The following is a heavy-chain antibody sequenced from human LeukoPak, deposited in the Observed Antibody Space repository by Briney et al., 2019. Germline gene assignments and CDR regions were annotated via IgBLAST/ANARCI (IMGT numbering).Heavy chain of an antibody. CDR3: ASTHRRFGELLYYFDH. CDR2: INHSGSI. D-gene: IGHD3-10*01. V-gene: IGHV4-34*01. Sequence: SETLSLTCAVYGGSFSGYYWSWIRQPPGKGLEWIGEINHSGSINYNPSLKSRVTISVDTSKNQFSLKLSSVTAADTAVYYCASTHRRFGELLYYFDHWGQGTLVTVSS. CDR1: GGSFSGYY. J-gene: IGHJ4*02.